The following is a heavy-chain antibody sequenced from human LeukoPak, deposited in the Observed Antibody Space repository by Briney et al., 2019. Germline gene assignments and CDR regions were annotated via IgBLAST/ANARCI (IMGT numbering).Heavy chain of an antibody. CDR2: IKSKTDGGTT. Sequence: KPGGSLRLSCAASGFTFNNAWMNWVRQGPGKGLEWIGRIKSKTDGGTTDYAAPVKGRFTISRDDSKHTLYLEVNSLKTEDTAVYYCTTGNSGSFSYWGQGTLVTVSA. J-gene: IGHJ4*02. D-gene: IGHD3-10*01. V-gene: IGHV3-15*01. CDR1: GFTFNNAW. CDR3: TTGNSGSFSY.